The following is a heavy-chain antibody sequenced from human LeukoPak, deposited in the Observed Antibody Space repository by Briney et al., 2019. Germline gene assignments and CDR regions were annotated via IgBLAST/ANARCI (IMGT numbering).Heavy chain of an antibody. CDR1: GGSFSGYY. D-gene: IGHD5-12*01. CDR3: ARCIVATVIDY. CDR2: INHSGST. J-gene: IGHJ4*02. Sequence: SETLSLTCAVYGGSFSGYYWSWIRRPPGKGLEWIGEINHSGSTNYNPSLKSRVTISVDTSKNQFSLKLSSVTAADTAVYYCARCIVATVIDYWGQGTLVTVSS. V-gene: IGHV4-34*01.